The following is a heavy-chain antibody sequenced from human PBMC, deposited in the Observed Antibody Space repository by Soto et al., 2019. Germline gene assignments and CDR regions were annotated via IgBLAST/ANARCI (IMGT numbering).Heavy chain of an antibody. CDR1: GFTFSIYG. Sequence: PGGSLRLSCAASGFTFSIYGMHWVRHAPGKGLEWVAVISYDGSNKYYADSVKGRFTISRDNSKNTLYLQMNSLRAEDTAVYYCAKDRSSGDPGGMDVWGQGTTVTVSS. D-gene: IGHD6-19*01. V-gene: IGHV3-30*18. CDR3: AKDRSSGDPGGMDV. CDR2: ISYDGSNK. J-gene: IGHJ6*02.